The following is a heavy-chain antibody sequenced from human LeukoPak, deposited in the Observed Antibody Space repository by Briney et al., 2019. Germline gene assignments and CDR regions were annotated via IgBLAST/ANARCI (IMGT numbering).Heavy chain of an antibody. CDR2: ISSSGSTI. V-gene: IGHV3-11*04. Sequence: NPGGSLRLSCAASGFTFSDYYMSWIRQAPGKGLEWVSYISSSGSTIYYADSVKGRFTISRDNSKNTLYLQMNSLRAEDTAVYYCARERSVDTAMAPDYCFDYWGQGTLVTVSS. CDR3: ARERSVDTAMAPDYCFDY. J-gene: IGHJ4*02. CDR1: GFTFSDYY. D-gene: IGHD5-18*01.